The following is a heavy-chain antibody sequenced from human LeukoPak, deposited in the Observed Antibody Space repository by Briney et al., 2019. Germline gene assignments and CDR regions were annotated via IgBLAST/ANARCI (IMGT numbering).Heavy chain of an antibody. J-gene: IGHJ5*02. D-gene: IGHD6-13*01. V-gene: IGHV3-7*01. Sequence: GGSLRLSCAASGFTFSTNWMSWVSQAPGKGLEWVANIKGDGSEKYYGDSVKGRFTISRDNAKNSLYLQMNSLRAEDTAVYYCASLLTSSSWYRFDPWGQGTLVTVSS. CDR1: GFTFSTNW. CDR3: ASLLTSSSWYRFDP. CDR2: IKGDGSEK.